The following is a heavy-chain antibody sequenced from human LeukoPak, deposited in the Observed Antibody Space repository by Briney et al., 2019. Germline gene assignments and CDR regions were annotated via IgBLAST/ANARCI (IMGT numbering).Heavy chain of an antibody. CDR1: GFTFSSYS. Sequence: PGGSLRLSCAASGFTFSSYSMNWVRQAPGKGLEWVSYITFSSSIIYYADSVKGRFTISRDNAKNSLYLQMNGLRAEDTAVYYCARDRLHYGEYEKTFDYWGQGTLVSVSS. CDR2: ITFSSSII. D-gene: IGHD4-17*01. CDR3: ARDRLHYGEYEKTFDY. V-gene: IGHV3-48*01. J-gene: IGHJ4*02.